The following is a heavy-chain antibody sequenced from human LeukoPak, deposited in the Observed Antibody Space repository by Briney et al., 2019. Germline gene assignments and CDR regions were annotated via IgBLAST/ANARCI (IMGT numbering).Heavy chain of an antibody. Sequence: ASVKVSCTASGYTFTSYYMHWVRQAPGQGLEWMGIINPSGGSTSYAQKFQGRVTMTRDKSTNTVYIELSSLRSEDTAVYYCARGGQLVGGFDHWGQGTLVTVSS. CDR2: INPSGGST. CDR3: ARGGQLVGGFDH. D-gene: IGHD6-6*01. V-gene: IGHV1-46*01. CDR1: GYTFTSYY. J-gene: IGHJ4*02.